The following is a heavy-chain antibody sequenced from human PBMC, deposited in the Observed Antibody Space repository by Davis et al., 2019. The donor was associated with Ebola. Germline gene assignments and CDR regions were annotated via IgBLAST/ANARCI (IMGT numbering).Heavy chain of an antibody. V-gene: IGHV3-30*03. CDR3: APEPSIGES. J-gene: IGHJ5*02. CDR1: GFTFSSYG. D-gene: IGHD3-10*01. CDR2: ISYDGSNK. Sequence: GGSLRLSCAASGFTFSSYGMHWVRQAPGKGLEWVAVISYDGSNKYYADSVKGRFTISRDNSKNTLYLQMNSLRVEDTALYYCAPEPSIGESWGQGTLVTVSS.